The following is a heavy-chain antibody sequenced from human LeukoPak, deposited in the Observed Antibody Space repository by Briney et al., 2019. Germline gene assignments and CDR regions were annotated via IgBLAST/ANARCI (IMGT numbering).Heavy chain of an antibody. CDR1: GYTLTELS. D-gene: IGHD1-26*01. CDR3: ATVTVGATFDY. CDR2: FDTEDGET. J-gene: IGHJ4*02. Sequence: GASVKVSFKVSGYTLTELSMHWVRQAPGKGREWMGGFDTEDGETIYSQKFQGTLTMPEDTSTDTASMELSSLRSEDTAVYYCATVTVGATFDYGGQGTLVPVS. V-gene: IGHV1-24*01.